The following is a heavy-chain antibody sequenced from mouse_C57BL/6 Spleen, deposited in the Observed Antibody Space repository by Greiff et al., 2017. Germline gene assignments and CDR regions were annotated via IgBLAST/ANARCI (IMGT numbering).Heavy chain of an antibody. D-gene: IGHD4-1*01. Sequence: VQLQESGPELVKPGASVKISCKASGYAFSSSWMNWVKQRPGKGLEWIGRIYPGDGDTNYNGKFKGKATLTADKSSSTAYMQLSSLTSEDSAVYFCARGRTGGYLDYWGQGTTLTVSS. V-gene: IGHV1-82*01. J-gene: IGHJ2*01. CDR3: ARGRTGGYLDY. CDR1: GYAFSSSW. CDR2: IYPGDGDT.